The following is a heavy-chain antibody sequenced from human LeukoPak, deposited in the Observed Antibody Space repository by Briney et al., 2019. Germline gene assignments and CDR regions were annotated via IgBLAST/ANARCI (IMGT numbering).Heavy chain of an antibody. CDR2: ISTYNGNT. D-gene: IGHD3-22*01. CDR1: GYTFTSYG. J-gene: IGHJ4*02. Sequence: ASVKVSCEAYGYTFTSYGINWVRQAPGQGLEWMGWISTYNGNTNYTHKLQGRVTMTTDTSTSTAYIELRSLRSDDTAVYYCARLPDYDSSGYTSSIDYWGQGTLVTVSS. CDR3: ARLPDYDSSGYTSSIDY. V-gene: IGHV1-18*01.